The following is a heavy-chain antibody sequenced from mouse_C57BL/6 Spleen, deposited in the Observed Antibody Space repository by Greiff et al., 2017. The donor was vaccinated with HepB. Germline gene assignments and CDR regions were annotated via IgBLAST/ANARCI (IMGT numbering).Heavy chain of an antibody. CDR3: AEDNGCSVGYAMDY. D-gene: IGHD2-2*01. CDR2: IWRGGST. CDR1: GFSLTSYG. J-gene: IGHJ4*01. V-gene: IGHV2-5*01. Sequence: VQLMESGPGLVQPSQSLSITCTASGFSLTSYGVHWVRQSPGKGLEWLGVIWRGGSTDYNAAFMSRLSITKDNSKSQVFFKMNSLQADDTAIYYCAEDNGCSVGYAMDYWGQGTSVTVSS.